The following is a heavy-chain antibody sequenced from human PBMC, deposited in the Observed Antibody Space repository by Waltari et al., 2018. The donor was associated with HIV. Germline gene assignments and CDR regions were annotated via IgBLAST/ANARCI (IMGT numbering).Heavy chain of an antibody. CDR2: INPNSGGT. CDR3: ARDTEYYDSSGYYAFDI. CDR1: GYTFTGSY. J-gene: IGHJ3*02. D-gene: IGHD3-22*01. V-gene: IGHV1-2*02. Sequence: QVQLVQSGAEVKKPGASVQVSCKASGYTFTGSYMHWVRQAPGQGLEWMGWINPNSGGTNYAQKFQGRVTMTRDTSISTAYMELSRLRSDDTAVYYCARDTEYYDSSGYYAFDIWGQGTMVTVSS.